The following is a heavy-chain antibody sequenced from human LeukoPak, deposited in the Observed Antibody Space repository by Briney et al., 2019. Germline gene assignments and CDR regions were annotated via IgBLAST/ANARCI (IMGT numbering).Heavy chain of an antibody. CDR2: INHSGST. V-gene: IGHV4-34*01. D-gene: IGHD6-13*01. CDR1: GGSFSGYF. CDR3: ARIGSEQQLVNTYFDY. Sequence: SETLSLTCAVYGGSFSGYFWSWIRQPPGKGLEWIGEINHSGSTNYNPSLKIRVTISVDTSKDQFSLKLSSVTAADTAVYYCARIGSEQQLVNTYFDYWGQGTLVTVSS. J-gene: IGHJ4*02.